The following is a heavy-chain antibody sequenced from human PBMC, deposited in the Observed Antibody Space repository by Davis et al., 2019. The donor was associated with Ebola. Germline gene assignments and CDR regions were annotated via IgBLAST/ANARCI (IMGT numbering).Heavy chain of an antibody. CDR1: GFTFGDYA. D-gene: IGHD3-16*01. Sequence: GESLKISCTASGFTFGDYAMSWVRQAPGKGLEWVGFIRSKAYGGTTEYAASVKGRFTISRDDSKSIAYLKMNSLKIEDTAVYYCTREEGGATDYWGQGTLVTVSS. CDR3: TREEGGATDY. CDR2: IRSKAYGGTT. V-gene: IGHV3-49*04. J-gene: IGHJ4*02.